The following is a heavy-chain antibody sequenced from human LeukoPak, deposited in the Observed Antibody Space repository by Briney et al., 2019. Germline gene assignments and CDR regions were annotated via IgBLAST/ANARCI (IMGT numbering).Heavy chain of an antibody. CDR3: AKVHGWGRQLGYYFDY. CDR1: GFTFTSYN. V-gene: IGHV3-30*02. D-gene: IGHD2-15*01. CDR2: ISYGETEK. Sequence: GGSLRLSCAASGFTFTSYNMHWVRQPPGKGLEWVAFISYGETEKQYADSVKGRFTISRDDSKNTLFLQMNSLRDEDTAIYYCAKVHGWGRQLGYYFDYWGQGTLVTVSS. J-gene: IGHJ4*02.